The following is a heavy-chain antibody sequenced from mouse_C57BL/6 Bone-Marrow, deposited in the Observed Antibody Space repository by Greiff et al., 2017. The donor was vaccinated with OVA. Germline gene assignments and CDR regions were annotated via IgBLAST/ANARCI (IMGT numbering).Heavy chain of an antibody. D-gene: IGHD1-1*01. J-gene: IGHJ4*01. CDR1: GFSLTSYG. CDR3: ARCSSFYYAMDY. Sequence: VQLKQSGPGLVAPSQSLSITCTVSGFSLTSYGVHWVRQPPGKGLEWLVVIWSDGSTTYNSALKSRLSISKDNSKSQVFLKMNSLQTDDTAMYYCARCSSFYYAMDYWGQGTSVTVSS. CDR2: IWSDGST. V-gene: IGHV2-6*03.